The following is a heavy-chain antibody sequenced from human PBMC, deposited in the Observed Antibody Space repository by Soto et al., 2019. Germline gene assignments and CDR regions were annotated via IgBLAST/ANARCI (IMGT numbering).Heavy chain of an antibody. D-gene: IGHD6-13*01. CDR2: INWNSGSI. V-gene: IGHV3-9*01. CDR3: VKDESINWYSGHFRH. Sequence: GGSLRLSCAASGFTFDDYAMHWVRQVPGKGLEWVSGINWNSGSIGYADSVKGRFAISRDNAKNSLHLQMNSLRAEDTAAYYCVKDESINWYSGHFRHWGQGTLVTVSS. CDR1: GFTFDDYA. J-gene: IGHJ1*01.